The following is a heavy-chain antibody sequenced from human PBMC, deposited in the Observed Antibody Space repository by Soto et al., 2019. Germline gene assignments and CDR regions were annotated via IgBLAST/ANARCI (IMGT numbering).Heavy chain of an antibody. CDR3: ERDVVLNATPAGTLDV. CDR1: GGSFSGYY. Sequence: QVHLQVWGAGLVKPSETLSLTCAVSGGSFSGYYWSWIRQAPGKGLEWIGEMHQSGSTNRNPSLRSRVTLSSDTSTQHFSLKLSSVTAADTAVYYCERDVVLNATPAGTLDVWGQGMMVSVSS. J-gene: IGHJ3*01. V-gene: IGHV4-34*01. CDR2: MHQSGST. D-gene: IGHD2-21*01.